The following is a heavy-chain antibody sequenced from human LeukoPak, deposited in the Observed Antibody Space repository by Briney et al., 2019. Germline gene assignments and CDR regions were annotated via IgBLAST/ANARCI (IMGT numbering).Heavy chain of an antibody. Sequence: ASVKVSCKASGYTFSRYGISWVRQAPGQGLEWLGWISAYNRNKNYAQKLQGRVTMTTDTSTSTAYMDLRSLRFDDTAVYYCARDVSGSYVTDAFDLWGQGTMVTVSS. D-gene: IGHD1-26*01. CDR1: GYTFSRYG. V-gene: IGHV1-18*01. CDR3: ARDVSGSYVTDAFDL. CDR2: ISAYNRNK. J-gene: IGHJ3*01.